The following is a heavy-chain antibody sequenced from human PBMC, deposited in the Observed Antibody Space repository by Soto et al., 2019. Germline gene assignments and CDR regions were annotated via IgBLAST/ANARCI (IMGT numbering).Heavy chain of an antibody. CDR2: IIPIFGTA. Sequence: SVKVSCKASGGTFSSYAISWVRQAPGQGLEWMGGIIPIFGTANYAQKFQGRVTITADESTSTAYMELSSLRSEDTAVYYCARSTGDYYDSSGYSDYWGQGTLVTVSS. CDR3: ARSTGDYYDSSGYSDY. V-gene: IGHV1-69*13. CDR1: GGTFSSYA. J-gene: IGHJ4*02. D-gene: IGHD3-22*01.